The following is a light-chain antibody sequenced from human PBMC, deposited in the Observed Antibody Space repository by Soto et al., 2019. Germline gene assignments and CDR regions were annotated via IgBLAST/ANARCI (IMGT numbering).Light chain of an antibody. CDR1: QSISNW. Sequence: DIQMTQSPSTLSASVGDRVTITCRASQSISNWLAWYQQKPGKAPKLLIFKASTLESGVPSRFSGSGSGTEFPLTISSLQPDDFATYHCQQYDTYPRTFGQGTKVDIK. J-gene: IGKJ1*01. V-gene: IGKV1-5*03. CDR3: QQYDTYPRT. CDR2: KAS.